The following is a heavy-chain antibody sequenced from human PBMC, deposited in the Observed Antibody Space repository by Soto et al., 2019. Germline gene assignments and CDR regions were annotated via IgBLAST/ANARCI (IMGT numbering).Heavy chain of an antibody. CDR3: AAGYYDSSGGGYYYYYGMDV. V-gene: IGHV1-58*01. CDR1: GFTFTSSA. J-gene: IGHJ6*02. Sequence: ASAKVSCKASGFTFTSSAVQWVRQARGQRLEWIGWIVVGSGNTNYAQKFQERVTITRDMSTSTAYMELSSLRSEDTAVYYCAAGYYDSSGGGYYYYYGMDVWGQGTTVTVSS. D-gene: IGHD3-22*01. CDR2: IVVGSGNT.